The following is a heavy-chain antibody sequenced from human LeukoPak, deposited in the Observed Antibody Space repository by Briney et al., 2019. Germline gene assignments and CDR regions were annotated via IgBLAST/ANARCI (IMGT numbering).Heavy chain of an antibody. CDR2: LYAGGES. J-gene: IGHJ4*02. V-gene: IGHV3-53*01. CDR3: ARGDSGSYS. Sequence: PGGSLRLSCAASGFAVKSSYMNWVRQAPGKGLEWVSVLYAGGESYYADSVLGRFTISRDNAKNSLYLQMNSLRAEDTAVYYCARGDSGSYSWGQGTLVTVSS. D-gene: IGHD1-26*01. CDR1: GFAVKSSY.